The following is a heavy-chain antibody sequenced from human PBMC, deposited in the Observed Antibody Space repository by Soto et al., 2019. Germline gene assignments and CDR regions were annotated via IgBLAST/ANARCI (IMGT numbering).Heavy chain of an antibody. Sequence: QVHLVQSGAEVKKPGASVKVSCKASGYTFIDYYIHWVRQAPGQGLEWMGWINPDSAGTNYAQKFQGRVTMTRDTPISTAYMELSRLTSDETAVYYCARDLCSSTNCYGDGMDVWGQGTTVTVSS. V-gene: IGHV1-2*02. J-gene: IGHJ6*02. CDR3: ARDLCSSTNCYGDGMDV. CDR1: GYTFIDYY. CDR2: INPDSAGT. D-gene: IGHD2-2*01.